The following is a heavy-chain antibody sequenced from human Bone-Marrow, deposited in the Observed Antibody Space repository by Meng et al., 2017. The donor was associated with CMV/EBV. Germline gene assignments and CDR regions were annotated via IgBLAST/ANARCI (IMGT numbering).Heavy chain of an antibody. CDR2: IIPIFGTA. Sequence: SVKVSCKASGGTFSSYAISWVRQAPGQGLEWMGGIIPIFGTANYAQKFQGRVTITTDESTSTAYMELRSLRSDDTAVYYCARDWGPAYWGQGTLVTVSS. J-gene: IGHJ4*02. CDR1: GGTFSSYA. CDR3: ARDWGPAY. V-gene: IGHV1-69*05. D-gene: IGHD2-2*01.